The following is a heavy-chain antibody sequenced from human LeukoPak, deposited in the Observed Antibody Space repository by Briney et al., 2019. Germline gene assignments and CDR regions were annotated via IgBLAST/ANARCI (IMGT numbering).Heavy chain of an antibody. V-gene: IGHV3-7*01. CDR3: ARDPPGNAFDI. D-gene: IGHD3-10*01. CDR1: EFTFSSYS. Sequence: GGSLRLSCAASEFTFSSYSMNWVRQAPGKGLEWVANIKQDGSEKYYVDSVKGRFTISRDNAKNSLYLQMNSLRAEDTAVYYCARDPPGNAFDIWGQGTMVTVSS. J-gene: IGHJ3*02. CDR2: IKQDGSEK.